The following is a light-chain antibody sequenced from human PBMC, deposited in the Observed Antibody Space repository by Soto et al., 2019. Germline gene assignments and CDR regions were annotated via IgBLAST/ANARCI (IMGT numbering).Light chain of an antibody. J-gene: IGLJ2*01. Sequence: QSALTQPSSVSGSPGQWITISCTGTSSDVGDYYYVSWYQKHQGKAPKLMLYDVTKRPSGVSTRFYGSKSDNTASLTISGLQADDEAHYYCSSSSSSSTHVVFGGGTKLTVL. CDR3: SSSSSSSTHVV. CDR1: SSDVGDYYY. CDR2: DVT. V-gene: IGLV2-14*03.